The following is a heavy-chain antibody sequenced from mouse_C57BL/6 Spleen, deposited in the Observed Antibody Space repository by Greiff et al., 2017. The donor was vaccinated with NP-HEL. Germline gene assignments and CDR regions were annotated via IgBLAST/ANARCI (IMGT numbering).Heavy chain of an antibody. CDR1: GYAFTNYL. CDR2: INPGSGGT. J-gene: IGHJ1*03. D-gene: IGHD4-1*01. Sequence: QVQLQQSGAELVRPGTSVKVSCKASGYAFTNYLIEWVKQRPGQGLEWIGVINPGSGGTNYNVKFKGKAALTADKSSSTAYMQLSSLTSEDSAVYFCARTPGGYFDVWGTGTTVTVSS. CDR3: ARTPGGYFDV. V-gene: IGHV1-54*01.